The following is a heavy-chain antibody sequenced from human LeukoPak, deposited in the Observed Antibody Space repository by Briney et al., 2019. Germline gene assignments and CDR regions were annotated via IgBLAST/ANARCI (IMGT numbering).Heavy chain of an antibody. D-gene: IGHD3-16*02. CDR3: ARDIADLTNWFDP. Sequence: ASVKVSCKASGYTFTSYDINWVRQATGQGLEWMGWISAYNGNTNYAQKLQGRVTMTTDTSTSTAYMELRSLRSDDAAVYYCARDIADLTNWFDPWGQGTLVTVSS. J-gene: IGHJ5*02. CDR1: GYTFTSYD. V-gene: IGHV1-18*01. CDR2: ISAYNGNT.